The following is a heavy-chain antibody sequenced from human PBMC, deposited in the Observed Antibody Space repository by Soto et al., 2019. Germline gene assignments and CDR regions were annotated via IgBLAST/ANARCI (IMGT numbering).Heavy chain of an antibody. J-gene: IGHJ4*02. CDR1: GFTFSDHS. D-gene: IGHD6-25*01. V-gene: IGHV3-11*06. CDR3: AREFERIHYFDY. Sequence: QVQLVESEGGLVKPGGSLRLSCAASGFTFSDHSMSWIRQAPGKGLEWVSYISSSSSYTKYADSVKGRFPICRDNAKNSLYLQMNSLRAEDTGVYYCAREFERIHYFDYWGQGTLVTVSS. CDR2: ISSSSSYT.